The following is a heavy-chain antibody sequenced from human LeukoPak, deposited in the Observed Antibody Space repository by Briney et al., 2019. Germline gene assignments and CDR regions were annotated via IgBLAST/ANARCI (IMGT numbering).Heavy chain of an antibody. D-gene: IGHD1-26*01. Sequence: ASVKVSCKASGYTFTGYYMHWVRQAPGQGLEWMGRINPNSGGTNYAQKFQGRVTMTRDTSISTAYMELSRLRSDDTAVYYCARTRTIVGAKGFDYWGQGTLVTVPS. CDR2: INPNSGGT. J-gene: IGHJ4*02. CDR3: ARTRTIVGAKGFDY. V-gene: IGHV1-2*06. CDR1: GYTFTGYY.